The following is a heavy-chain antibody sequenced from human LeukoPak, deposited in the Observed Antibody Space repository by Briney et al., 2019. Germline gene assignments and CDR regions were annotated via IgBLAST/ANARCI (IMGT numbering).Heavy chain of an antibody. CDR1: GGPISSYY. V-gene: IGHV4-59*08. D-gene: IGHD6-13*01. Sequence: SETLSLTCTVSGGPISSYYWSWIRQPPGKGLEWIAYIYYSGSTNYNPSLKSRATISVDTSNNHYSLELSAVTAADTGVYFCACSSWYGNLDYWGQGTLGTVSS. CDR3: ACSSWYGNLDY. J-gene: IGHJ4*02. CDR2: IYYSGST.